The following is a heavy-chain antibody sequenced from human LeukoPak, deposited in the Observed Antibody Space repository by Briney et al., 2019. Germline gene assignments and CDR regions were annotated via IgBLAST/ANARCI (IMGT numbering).Heavy chain of an antibody. CDR3: ARVGRYYYGSGSYSNYFDY. Sequence: SETLSLTCTVSGGSISSSNYYWGWVRQPPGKGLEWFGRIYYSGSTYYNPSLKSRVIISVDTSKNQFSLKLSSVTAADTAVYYCARVGRYYYGSGSYSNYFDYWGQGTLVTVSS. CDR2: IYYSGST. CDR1: GGSISSSNYY. D-gene: IGHD3-10*01. V-gene: IGHV4-39*07. J-gene: IGHJ4*02.